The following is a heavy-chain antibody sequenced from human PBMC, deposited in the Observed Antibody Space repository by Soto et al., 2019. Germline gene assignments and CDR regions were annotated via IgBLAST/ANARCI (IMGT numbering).Heavy chain of an antibody. CDR1: GFTFSSYA. CDR3: AKDPLLTGDRGGETYYFDY. CDR2: ISGSGGST. D-gene: IGHD7-27*01. Sequence: GGSLRLSCAASGFTFSSYAMSWVRQAPGKGLEWVSAISGSGGSTYYADSVKGRFTISRDNSKNTLYLQMNSLRAEDTAVYYCAKDPLLTGDRGGETYYFDYWGQGTLVTVSS. J-gene: IGHJ4*02. V-gene: IGHV3-23*01.